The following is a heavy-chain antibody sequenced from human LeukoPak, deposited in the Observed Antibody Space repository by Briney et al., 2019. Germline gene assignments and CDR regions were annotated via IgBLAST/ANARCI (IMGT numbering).Heavy chain of an antibody. V-gene: IGHV3-30*03. J-gene: IGHJ4*02. CDR3: ARAREWELPTFDY. Sequence: HPGGSLRLSCAASGFTFNSYGMHWVRQAPGKGLEWVAVISYDGSNKYYADSVKGRFTISRDNAKNSLYLQMNSLRAEDTAVYYCARAREWELPTFDYWGQGTLVTVSS. D-gene: IGHD1-26*01. CDR2: ISYDGSNK. CDR1: GFTFNSYG.